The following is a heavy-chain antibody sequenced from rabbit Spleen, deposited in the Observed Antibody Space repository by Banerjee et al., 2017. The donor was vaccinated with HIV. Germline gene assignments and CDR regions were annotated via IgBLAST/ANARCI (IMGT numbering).Heavy chain of an antibody. V-gene: IGHV1S40*01. D-gene: IGHD8-1*01. CDR2: IYGGSSGST. Sequence: QSLEESGGGLVQPGASLTFTCTASGFSFSSSYYMCWVRQAPGKGLEWIACIYGGSSGSTYYASWAKGRFTISKTSSTTVTLQMTSLTAADTATYFCARDGAGGSYFALWGQGTLVTV. CDR3: ARDGAGGSYFAL. J-gene: IGHJ3*01. CDR1: GFSFSSSYY.